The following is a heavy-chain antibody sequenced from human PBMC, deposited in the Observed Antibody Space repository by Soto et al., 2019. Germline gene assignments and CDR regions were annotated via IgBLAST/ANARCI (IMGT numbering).Heavy chain of an antibody. V-gene: IGHV3-23*01. CDR2: ISGSGGST. D-gene: IGHD3-10*01. Sequence: GGSLRLSCAASGFTFSSYAMSWVRQAPGKGLEWVSAISGSGGSTYYADSVKGRFTISRDNSKSALYLQMNSLRAEDTAVYYCAKDRGAMVRGSRFDPWGQGTLATVSS. CDR1: GFTFSSYA. CDR3: AKDRGAMVRGSRFDP. J-gene: IGHJ5*02.